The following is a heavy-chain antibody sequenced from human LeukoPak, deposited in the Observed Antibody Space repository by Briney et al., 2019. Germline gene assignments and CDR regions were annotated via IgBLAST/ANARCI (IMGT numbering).Heavy chain of an antibody. Sequence: SETLSLTCAVYGGSFSGYYWTWIRQPPGKGLEWIGEINHSGSTNYNPSLKSRLTISVDTSKNQFSLKLSSVTVADTPVYYCARERPYGDYFDYWGQGTLVTVSS. CDR1: GGSFSGYY. D-gene: IGHD4-17*01. J-gene: IGHJ4*02. V-gene: IGHV4-34*01. CDR3: ARERPYGDYFDY. CDR2: INHSGST.